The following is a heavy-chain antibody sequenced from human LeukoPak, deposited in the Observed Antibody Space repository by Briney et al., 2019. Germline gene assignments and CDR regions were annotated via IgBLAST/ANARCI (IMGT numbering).Heavy chain of an antibody. CDR3: ARTDVYRGYYDSRVYYYGPVDY. CDR1: GYTFTSYG. J-gene: IGHJ4*02. D-gene: IGHD3-22*01. CDR2: INAYSGGT. Sequence: ASVKVSCKAPGYTFTSYGIGWVRQAPGQGLEWMGWINAYSGGTNYAQKFQGRVTMTTDTSTSTAYMELRRLRSDDTAVYYCARTDVYRGYYDSRVYYYGPVDYWGKGTLVTVSS. V-gene: IGHV1-18*01.